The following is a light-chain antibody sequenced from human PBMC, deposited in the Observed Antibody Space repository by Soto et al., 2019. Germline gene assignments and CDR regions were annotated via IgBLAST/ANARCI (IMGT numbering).Light chain of an antibody. CDR3: QSYDSSLSGLYV. Sequence: QSVLTQPPSVSGAPGQRVTISCTGSSSNIGAPYDVHWYQQLPGTAPKLLIYGNSNRPSGVPDRFSGSKSGTSASLAITGLQAEDEADYYCQSYDSSLSGLYVFGTVTKVTVL. J-gene: IGLJ1*01. V-gene: IGLV1-40*01. CDR1: SSNIGAPYD. CDR2: GNS.